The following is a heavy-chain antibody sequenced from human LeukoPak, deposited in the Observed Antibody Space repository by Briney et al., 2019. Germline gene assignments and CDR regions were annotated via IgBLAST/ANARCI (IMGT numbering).Heavy chain of an antibody. CDR1: GYTFASYY. J-gene: IGHJ4*02. Sequence: GASVKVSCKASGYTFASYYMHWVRQAPGQGLEWMGIINPSGGSTSYAQKFQGRVTMTRDTSTSTVYMELSSLRSEDTAVYYCARSMVRGTYDYWGQGTLVTVSS. V-gene: IGHV1-46*01. CDR2: INPSGGST. CDR3: ARSMVRGTYDY. D-gene: IGHD3-10*01.